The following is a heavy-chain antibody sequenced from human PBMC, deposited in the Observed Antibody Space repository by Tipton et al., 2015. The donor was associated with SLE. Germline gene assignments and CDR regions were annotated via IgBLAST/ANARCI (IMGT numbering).Heavy chain of an antibody. CDR3: ARMGNYGYVHIDALDL. D-gene: IGHD4-17*01. CDR1: GGSISSPSHY. V-gene: IGHV4-61*09. J-gene: IGHJ3*01. CDR2: IYTSGNT. Sequence: TLSLTCTVSGGSISSPSHYWSRVRQPAEKGLAGIGHIYTSGNTNYNPSLKSRVSMSIDMSKNQLSLRLSSVSAADTAVYYCARMGNYGYVHIDALDLWGQGTMVIVSS.